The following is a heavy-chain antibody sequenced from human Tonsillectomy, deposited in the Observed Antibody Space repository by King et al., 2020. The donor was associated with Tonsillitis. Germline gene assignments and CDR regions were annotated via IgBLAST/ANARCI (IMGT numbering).Heavy chain of an antibody. D-gene: IGHD3-22*01. CDR1: GYTFTGYY. Sequence: QLVQSGAEVKKPGASVKVSCKASGYTFTGYYMHWVRQAPGQGLEWMVWLPPTRGGPPYAQKFQGRVTMTRETSISTAYMELSRLRSEDTAVYYCARVYYDSSGYYPDRDAFDIWGQGTMVTVSS. J-gene: IGHJ3*02. CDR3: ARVYYDSSGYYPDRDAFDI. V-gene: IGHV1-2*02. CDR2: LPPTRGGP.